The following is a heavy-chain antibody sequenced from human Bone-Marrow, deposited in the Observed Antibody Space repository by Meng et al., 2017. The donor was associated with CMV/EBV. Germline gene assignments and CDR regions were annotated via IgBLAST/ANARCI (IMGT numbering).Heavy chain of an antibody. D-gene: IGHD3-3*01. CDR3: ARAADDYDFWSGYYMMGERRFDY. CDR1: GGSISSYY. Sequence: SETLSLTCTVSGGSISSYYWSWIRQPPGKGLEWIGYIYYSGSTNYNPSLKSRVTISVDKSKNQFSLKLSSVTAADTAVYYCARAADDYDFWSGYYMMGERRFDYCGQGTLVTVSS. CDR2: IYYSGST. J-gene: IGHJ4*02. V-gene: IGHV4-59*12.